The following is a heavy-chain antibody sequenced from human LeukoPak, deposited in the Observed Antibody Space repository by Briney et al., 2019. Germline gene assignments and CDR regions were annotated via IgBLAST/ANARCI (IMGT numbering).Heavy chain of an antibody. J-gene: IGHJ6*03. V-gene: IGHV4-39*01. Sequence: SETLSLTCTVSGGSISSSSYYWGWIRQPPGKGLEWIGSIYYSGSTYYNPSLKSRVTISVDTSKNQFSLKLSSVTAADPAVYYCARLPRITIFGVVIKSHYYYYMDVWGKGTTVTVSS. CDR1: GGSISSSSYY. D-gene: IGHD3-3*01. CDR2: IYYSGST. CDR3: ARLPRITIFGVVIKSHYYYYMDV.